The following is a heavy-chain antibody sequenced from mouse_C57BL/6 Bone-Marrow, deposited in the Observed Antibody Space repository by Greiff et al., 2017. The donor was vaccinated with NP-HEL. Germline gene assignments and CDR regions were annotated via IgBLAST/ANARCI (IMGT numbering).Heavy chain of an antibody. CDR2: INPNNGGT. CDR3: ARGVPNWQFAY. D-gene: IGHD4-1*01. CDR1: GYTFTDYN. V-gene: IGHV1-18*01. J-gene: IGHJ3*01. Sequence: EVQLQQSGPELVKPGASVKIPCKASGYTFTDYNMDWVKQSHGKSLEWIGDINPNNGGTIYNQKFKGKATLTVDKSSSTAYMELRSLTSEDTAVYYCARGVPNWQFAYWGQGTLVTVSA.